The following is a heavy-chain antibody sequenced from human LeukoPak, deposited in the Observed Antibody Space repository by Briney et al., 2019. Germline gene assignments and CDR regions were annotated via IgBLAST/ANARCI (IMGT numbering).Heavy chain of an antibody. CDR1: GGSFSGYY. Sequence: PSETLSLTCAVYGGSFSGYYWSWIRQPPGKGLERIGEINHSGSTNYNPPLKSRVTISVDTSKNQFSLKLSSVTAADTAVYYCARDDDDYPYDYWGQGTLVTVSS. CDR2: INHSGST. D-gene: IGHD4-11*01. V-gene: IGHV4-34*01. CDR3: ARDDDDYPYDY. J-gene: IGHJ4*02.